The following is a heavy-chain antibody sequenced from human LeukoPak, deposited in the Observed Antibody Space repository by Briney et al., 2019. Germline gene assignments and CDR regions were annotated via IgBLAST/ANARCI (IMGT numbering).Heavy chain of an antibody. CDR3: TRSVRGAFDI. J-gene: IGHJ3*02. D-gene: IGHD5/OR15-5a*01. CDR1: GFTFSTYW. CDR2: IKQDGSEK. Sequence: PGGSLRLSCAASGFTFSTYWMIRVRQSPGKGLEWVATIKQDGSEKYYVDSVKGRFTISRDFAKNSLYLQMNSLRADDTAVYYCTRSVRGAFDIWGQGTVVTVSS. V-gene: IGHV3-7*01.